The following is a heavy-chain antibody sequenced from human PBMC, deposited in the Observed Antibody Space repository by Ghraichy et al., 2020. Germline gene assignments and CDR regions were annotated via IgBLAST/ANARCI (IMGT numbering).Heavy chain of an antibody. CDR1: GDSINTGDSITGYY. CDR2: ISYTGRT. Sequence: GSLRLSCTVSGDSINTGDSITGYYWTWIRQPPGKGLEWIGFISYTGRTSYNPSLKSRVTISVDTSRNQFSLNLRSMTPADTAVYYCVRPTVGTDDWAFDSWGPGTLVTVSS. J-gene: IGHJ4*02. CDR3: VRPTVGTDDWAFDS. D-gene: IGHD4-23*01. V-gene: IGHV4-61*08.